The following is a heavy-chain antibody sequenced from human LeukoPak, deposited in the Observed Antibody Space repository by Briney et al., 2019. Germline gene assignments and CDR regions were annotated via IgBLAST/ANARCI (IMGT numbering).Heavy chain of an antibody. J-gene: IGHJ4*02. CDR3: AKRGVVIRVILVGFHKEAYYFDS. CDR1: GITLSNYG. CDR2: ISDSGGST. Sequence: GGSLRLSCAVSGITLSNYGMSWVRQTPGKGLEWVAGISDSGGSTRYADSVKGRFTIFRDNRKNTLFLQMNSLRVEDTAVYFCAKRGVVIRVILVGFHKEAYYFDSWGQGALVTVSS. V-gene: IGHV3-23*01. D-gene: IGHD3-22*01.